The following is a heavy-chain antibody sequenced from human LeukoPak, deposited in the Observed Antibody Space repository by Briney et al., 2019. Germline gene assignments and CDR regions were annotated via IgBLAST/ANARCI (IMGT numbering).Heavy chain of an antibody. CDR1: GGSISNYY. CDR3: ARLRSGYNVFDS. V-gene: IGHV4-59*01. Sequence: PSETLSLTCTVSGGSISNYYWNWIRQSPGKGLEWIGNIYYSGSTSYNPSLKSRVNISVDTSKNQFTLNLSSVTAADTAVYHCARLRSGYNVFDSWGQGTLVTVSS. CDR2: IYYSGST. J-gene: IGHJ4*02. D-gene: IGHD5-24*01.